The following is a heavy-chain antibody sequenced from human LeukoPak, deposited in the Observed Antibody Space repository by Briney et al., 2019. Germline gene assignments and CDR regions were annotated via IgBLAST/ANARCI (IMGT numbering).Heavy chain of an antibody. Sequence: GSLRLSCAASGFTVSSNYMSWVRQAPGKGLEWVSVIYSGGSTYYADSVKGRFTISRDNSKNTLYLQMNSLRADDTAVYYCALEGDFWSGYLDYWGQGTLVTVSS. V-gene: IGHV3-53*01. D-gene: IGHD3-3*01. CDR1: GFTVSSNY. CDR3: ALEGDFWSGYLDY. J-gene: IGHJ4*02. CDR2: IYSGGST.